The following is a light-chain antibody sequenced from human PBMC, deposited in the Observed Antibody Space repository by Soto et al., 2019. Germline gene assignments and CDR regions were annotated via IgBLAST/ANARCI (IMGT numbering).Light chain of an antibody. V-gene: IGKV1-5*03. CDR2: MAS. CDR1: QSISSW. J-gene: IGKJ1*01. Sequence: DIQMTQSPSTLSASVGVRVSITCRASQSISSWLAWYQQKPGKAPKLLMYMASTLESGVPSRFSGSGSGTEFTLTISSLQPDDFATYYCQQYSSYWTFGQGTKVEI. CDR3: QQYSSYWT.